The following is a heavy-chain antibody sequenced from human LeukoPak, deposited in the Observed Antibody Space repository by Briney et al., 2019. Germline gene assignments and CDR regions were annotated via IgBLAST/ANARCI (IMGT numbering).Heavy chain of an antibody. V-gene: IGHV3-30*02. CDR2: IRYDGSNK. CDR3: AKDGDGSGSYYSRLMGYYYYCMDG. D-gene: IGHD3-10*01. CDR1: GFTFSSYG. J-gene: IGHJ6*03. Sequence: GGSLRLSCAASGFTFSSYGMHWVRQAPGKGLEWVAFIRYDGSNKYYADSVKGRFTISRDNSKNTLYLQMNRLRAEDTAVYYCAKDGDGSGSYYSRLMGYYYYCMDGLGKGTTVTISS.